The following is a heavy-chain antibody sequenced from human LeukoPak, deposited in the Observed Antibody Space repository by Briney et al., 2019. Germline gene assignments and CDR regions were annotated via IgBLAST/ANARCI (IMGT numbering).Heavy chain of an antibody. CDR1: GFTFSSRDW. J-gene: IGHJ3*02. Sequence: GGSLRLSCVASGFTFSSRDWMTWVRQAPGKGLEWVANIKQDGSEKNYVDSVKGRFTISRDNAKNSLYLQMNSLRAEDTAVYYCARDPYGSGSCYKDAFDIWGQGTMVTVSS. CDR2: IKQDGSEK. D-gene: IGHD3-10*01. V-gene: IGHV3-7*01. CDR3: ARDPYGSGSCYKDAFDI.